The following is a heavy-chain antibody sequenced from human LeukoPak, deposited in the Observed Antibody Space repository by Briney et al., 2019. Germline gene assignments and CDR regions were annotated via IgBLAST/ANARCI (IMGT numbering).Heavy chain of an antibody. CDR2: IYYSETT. CDR3: ARQRYYGSGSYSLNWFDP. Sequence: SETLSLTCTVSGGSISSSSYYWGWIRQPPGKGLEWIGSIYYSETTYYNPSLKSRVTISIDTSKNQFSLRLSSVTAADTAVYYCARQRYYGSGSYSLNWFDPWGQGTLVTVSS. D-gene: IGHD3-10*01. V-gene: IGHV4-39*01. J-gene: IGHJ5*02. CDR1: GGSISSSSYY.